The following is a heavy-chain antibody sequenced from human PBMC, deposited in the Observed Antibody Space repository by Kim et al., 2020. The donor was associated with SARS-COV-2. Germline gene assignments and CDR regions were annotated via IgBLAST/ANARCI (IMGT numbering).Heavy chain of an antibody. CDR2: IIPSFGSP. V-gene: IGHV1-69*13. Sequence: SVKVSCKASGGTFINYAFIWVRQAPGQGLEWMAQIIPSFGSPNYAQKFQGRVTITADESTNTAYMEVSGLRSEDTAVYYCAILAYCGSDCYSGYYYYMD. CDR1: GGTFINYA. J-gene: IGHJ6*03. CDR3: AILAYCGSDCYSGYYYYMD. D-gene: IGHD2-21*01.